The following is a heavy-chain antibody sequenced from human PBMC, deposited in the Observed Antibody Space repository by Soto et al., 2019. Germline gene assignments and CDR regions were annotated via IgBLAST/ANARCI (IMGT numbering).Heavy chain of an antibody. CDR3: ARESMPLTKDWYFDL. D-gene: IGHD4-17*01. CDR1: GGSISGGVHS. J-gene: IGHJ2*01. Sequence: QVQLQESGPGLVKPSETLSLTCTVSGGSISGGVHSWSWIRQPPGKGLEWIGHIFDSGSTYYNPSLKSRLTISVDASKHLFSLRLSSVTAADTAVYYCARESMPLTKDWYFDLWGRGTLVTVSS. CDR2: IFDSGST. V-gene: IGHV4-30-4*01.